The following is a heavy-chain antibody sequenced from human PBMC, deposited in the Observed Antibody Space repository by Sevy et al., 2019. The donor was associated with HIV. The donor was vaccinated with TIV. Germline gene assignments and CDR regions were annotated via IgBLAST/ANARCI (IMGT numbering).Heavy chain of an antibody. CDR1: GGSFSGYY. J-gene: IGHJ3*02. V-gene: IGHV4-34*01. Sequence: SETLSLTCAVYGGSFSGYYWSRIRQPPGKGLEWIGEINHSGSTNYNPSLKSRVTISVDTSKNQFSLKLSSVTAADTAVYYCARGWYSSGWYRFVAFDIWGQGTMVTVSS. CDR3: ARGWYSSGWYRFVAFDI. D-gene: IGHD6-19*01. CDR2: INHSGST.